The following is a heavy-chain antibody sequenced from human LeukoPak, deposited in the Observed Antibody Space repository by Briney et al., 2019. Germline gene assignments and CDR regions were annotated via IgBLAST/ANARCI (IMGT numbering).Heavy chain of an antibody. CDR3: ARDNGELVFDY. D-gene: IGHD1-26*01. Sequence: GGSLRLSCAASGFTFSSYEMNWVRQAPGKGLEWVSYISSSGSTIYYADSVKGRFTISRDNAKNSLYLQMNSLRAEDTAVYYCARDNGELVFDYWGQGTLVTVSS. CDR1: GFTFSSYE. CDR2: ISSSGSTI. V-gene: IGHV3-48*03. J-gene: IGHJ4*02.